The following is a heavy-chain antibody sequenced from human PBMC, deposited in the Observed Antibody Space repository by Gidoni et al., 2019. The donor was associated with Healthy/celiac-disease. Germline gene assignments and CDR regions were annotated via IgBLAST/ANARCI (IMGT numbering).Heavy chain of an antibody. J-gene: IGHJ6*02. D-gene: IGHD3-3*01. Sequence: QVQLVESGGGGVQPGRSVSLSCAASGFTFSSYAMHWVRQAPGKGLEWVAVISYDGSNKYYADSVKGRFTISRDNSKNTLYLQMNSLRAEDTAVYYCARDNRTIFGPGYYYYGMDVWGQGTTVTVSS. V-gene: IGHV3-30-3*01. CDR1: GFTFSSYA. CDR2: ISYDGSNK. CDR3: ARDNRTIFGPGYYYYGMDV.